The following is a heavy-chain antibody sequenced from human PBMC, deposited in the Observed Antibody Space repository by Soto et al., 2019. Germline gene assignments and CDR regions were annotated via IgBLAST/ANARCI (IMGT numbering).Heavy chain of an antibody. CDR1: GVSISSRGYY. CDR2: MYYSGST. CDR3: ARVTAY. V-gene: IGHV4-30-2*01. J-gene: IGHJ4*01. D-gene: IGHD5-18*01. Sequence: QLQLQESGPGLVKPSQTLSLTCAVSGVSISSRGYYWSWIRQPPGKDLEWIGYMYYSGSTYYNPSLKSGVTISIDGSKNQLSLNVSAVAASFTAVYYCARVTAYGAQLILGTVS.